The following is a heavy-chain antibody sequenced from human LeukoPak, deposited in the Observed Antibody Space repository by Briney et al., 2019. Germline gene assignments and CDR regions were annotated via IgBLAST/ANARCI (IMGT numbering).Heavy chain of an antibody. D-gene: IGHD2-2*01. Sequence: GGSLRLSCAASGFTFSSYAMHWVRQAPGKGLEWVAVISYDGSHEYYADSVKGRFTISRDNSKNTLYLQMNSLRPEDTAVYYCAITFRIGCSSTSCYYYGMDVWGKGTTVTVSS. CDR3: AITFRIGCSSTSCYYYGMDV. V-gene: IGHV3-30*04. CDR1: GFTFSSYA. J-gene: IGHJ6*04. CDR2: ISYDGSHE.